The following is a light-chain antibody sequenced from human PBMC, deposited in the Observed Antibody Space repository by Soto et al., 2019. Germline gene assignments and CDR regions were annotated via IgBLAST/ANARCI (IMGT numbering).Light chain of an antibody. CDR2: GAS. V-gene: IGKV3D-15*01. CDR1: QSISSS. Sequence: EIVLTQSPGILSLSPGERASLSCGASQSISSSYLAWYQQKPGQAPRLLIYGASSRATGIPARFSGSGSGTEFTLTISSLQSEDSGVYYCQQYNKWPAEITFGQGTRLEIK. CDR3: QQYNKWPAEIT. J-gene: IGKJ5*01.